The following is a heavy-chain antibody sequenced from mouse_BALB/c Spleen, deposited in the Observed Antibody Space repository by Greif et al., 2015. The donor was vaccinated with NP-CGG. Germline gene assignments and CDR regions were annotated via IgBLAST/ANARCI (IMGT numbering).Heavy chain of an antibody. CDR1: GYTFTSYY. Sequence: QVQLKESGAELVKPGASVKLSCKASGYTFTSYYMYWVKQRPGQGLEWIGGINPSSGGTNFNEKFKSKATQTVDKSSSTAYMQLSSLTSEDSAVYYCTREYYFDYWGQGTTLTVSS. J-gene: IGHJ2*01. V-gene: IGHV1S81*02. CDR3: TREYYFDY. CDR2: INPSSGGT.